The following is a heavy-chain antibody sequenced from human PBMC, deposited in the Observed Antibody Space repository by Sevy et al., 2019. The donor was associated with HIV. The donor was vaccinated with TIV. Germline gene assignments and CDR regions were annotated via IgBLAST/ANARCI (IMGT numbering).Heavy chain of an antibody. CDR2: IYPGDSDT. Sequence: GGSLRLSCKGSGYRFADYWIGWVRQMPGKGLEYTGIIYPGDSDTRYSPPFQGQVTISVDKSISTAYLQWSSLKASDTAIYYCARGARGTLPSYYYYTLNVWGQGTTVTVSS. V-gene: IGHV5-51*01. D-gene: IGHD1-1*01. J-gene: IGHJ6*02. CDR3: ARGARGTLPSYYYYTLNV. CDR1: GYRFADYW.